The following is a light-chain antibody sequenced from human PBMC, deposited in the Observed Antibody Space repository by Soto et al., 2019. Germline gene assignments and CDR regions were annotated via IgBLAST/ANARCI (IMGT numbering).Light chain of an antibody. CDR1: QNLSRN. J-gene: IGKJ2*01. V-gene: IGKV3-15*01. Sequence: EMVMTQSPATLSVSPGERATLSCRASQNLSRNLAWYQQQPGQAPRLLIYGASTRATGIPARFSGSGSGTAFTLPISSLQFEDFAVYYCQQYDNWPHTFGQGTQLEIK. CDR3: QQYDNWPHT. CDR2: GAS.